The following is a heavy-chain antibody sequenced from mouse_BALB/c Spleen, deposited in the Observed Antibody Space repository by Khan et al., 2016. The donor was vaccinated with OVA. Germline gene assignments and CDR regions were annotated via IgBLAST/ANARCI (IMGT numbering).Heavy chain of an antibody. CDR1: GYSFTSYW. CDR2: IYTGISDT. J-gene: IGHJ2*01. CDR3: TRSYDSFYFDY. V-gene: IGHV1-5*01. D-gene: IGHD2-4*01. Sequence: EVQLQQSGTVLARPGASVKMSCKASGYSFTSYWMPWVKQRPGQGLEWIGAIYTGISDTRYNQKFKGKAKLTAVTSASTAYIEFSSLTNEDSAVEYCTRSYDSFYFDYWGQGTTLTVSS.